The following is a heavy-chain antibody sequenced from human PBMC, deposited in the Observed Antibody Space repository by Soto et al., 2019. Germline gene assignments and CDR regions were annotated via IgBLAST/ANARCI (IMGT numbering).Heavy chain of an antibody. D-gene: IGHD5-12*01. CDR3: ARDRLYGGYEAWAS. J-gene: IGHJ5*01. Sequence: ASVKVSCKASGYTFTTYGITWVRQAPGQGLEWMGWISTYNGNTNYEQKFQGRVTMTTDTSTSTAYMELRSLRSDDTAVYYCARDRLYGGYEAWASWGHGTLVTGSS. CDR1: GYTFTTYG. V-gene: IGHV1-18*01. CDR2: ISTYNGNT.